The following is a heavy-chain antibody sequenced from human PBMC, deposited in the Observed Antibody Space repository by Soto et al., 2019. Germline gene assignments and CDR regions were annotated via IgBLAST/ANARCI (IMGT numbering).Heavy chain of an antibody. Sequence: QVQLVQSGPEVKKPGASVKVSCKASGYTFTDQYMHWVRQAPGQGLEWMGWINSNSGGTNFAQKFRGRVTMTRDTTISTAYMELSRLRSDDTAVYYCARDEVSSFFRYWGQGTLVTVSS. CDR2: INSNSGGT. J-gene: IGHJ4*02. CDR1: GYTFTDQY. V-gene: IGHV1-2*02. CDR3: ARDEVSSFFRY.